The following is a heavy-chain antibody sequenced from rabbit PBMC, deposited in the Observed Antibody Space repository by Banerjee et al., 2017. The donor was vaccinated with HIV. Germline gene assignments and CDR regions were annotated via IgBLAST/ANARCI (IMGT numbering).Heavy chain of an antibody. Sequence: QSLEESGGDLVKPGASLTLTCTASGVSFSISSYMCWVRQAPGKGLEWIACIDAGSSAFTYFATWAKGRFTISKTSSTTVTLQMTRLTAADTATYFCARAGEGGDGYLNLWGQGTLVTVS. CDR3: ARAGEGGDGYLNL. V-gene: IGHV1S40*01. D-gene: IGHD5-1*01. J-gene: IGHJ4*01. CDR2: IDAGSSAFT. CDR1: GVSFSISSY.